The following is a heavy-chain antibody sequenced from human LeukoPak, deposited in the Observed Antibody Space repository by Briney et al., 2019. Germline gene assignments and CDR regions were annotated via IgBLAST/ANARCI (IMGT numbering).Heavy chain of an antibody. V-gene: IGHV4-59*01. CDR1: GGSISSYY. Sequence: SETLSLTCSVSGGSISSYYWNWIRQPPGKGLEWIGYIYYSGSTNYNPSLKSRVTISVDTSKNQFSLKLSSVTAADTAVYYCARVVYSSGWYVDYWGQGTLVTVSS. CDR2: IYYSGST. CDR3: ARVVYSSGWYVDY. J-gene: IGHJ4*02. D-gene: IGHD6-19*01.